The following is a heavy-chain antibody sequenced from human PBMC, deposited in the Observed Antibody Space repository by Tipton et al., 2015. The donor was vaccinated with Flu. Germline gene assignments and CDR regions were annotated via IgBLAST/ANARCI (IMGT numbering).Heavy chain of an antibody. CDR3: ARRGTYFFDY. V-gene: IGHV4-31*03. D-gene: IGHD1-26*01. J-gene: IGHJ4*02. Sequence: TLSLTCTVSAGSIGSVVHYWSWIRQHPGKGLEWIGYIYRDGTTYYNPSLKSRLTISIDTSKNQFSLKLSSVTAADTAAYYCARRGTYFFDYWGQGTLVTVSS. CDR1: AGSIGSVVHY. CDR2: IYRDGTT.